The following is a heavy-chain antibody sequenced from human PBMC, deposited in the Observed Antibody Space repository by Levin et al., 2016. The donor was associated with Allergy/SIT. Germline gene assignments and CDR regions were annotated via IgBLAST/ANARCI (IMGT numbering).Heavy chain of an antibody. J-gene: IGHJ4*02. V-gene: IGHV3-64D*09. CDR3: VNSPREQIGPPFDF. CDR1: GFIFSNYA. D-gene: IGHD1/OR15-1a*01. Sequence: GESLKISCSASGFIFSNYAIHWVRQTPGKGLEYISAISKNGDRTYYADSVKGRFTISRDNSRNTLYLQLSSLRDEDTGVYYCVNSPREQIGPPFDFWGQGTLVTVSS. CDR2: ISKNGDRT.